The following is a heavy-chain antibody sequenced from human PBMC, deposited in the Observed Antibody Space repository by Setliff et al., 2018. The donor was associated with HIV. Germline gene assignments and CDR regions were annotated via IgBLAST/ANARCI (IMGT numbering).Heavy chain of an antibody. D-gene: IGHD5-12*01. J-gene: IGHJ4*02. CDR3: ARRTNGYAALDY. Sequence: PSETLSLTCTVSGGSITGHYWSWIRQPPGKGLEWIGYIHYSGSSNYNPSLKSRVTMSVDTSKTQVSLRLSSVTAADTAVYFCARRTNGYAALDYWGQGTLVTVSS. CDR2: IHYSGSS. CDR1: GGSITGHY. V-gene: IGHV4-59*11.